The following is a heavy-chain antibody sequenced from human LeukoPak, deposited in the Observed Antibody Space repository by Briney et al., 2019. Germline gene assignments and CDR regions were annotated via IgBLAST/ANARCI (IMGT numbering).Heavy chain of an antibody. J-gene: IGHJ6*04. Sequence: GGSLKLSCSASGLTFSVSAIHWVHQASGKGLEWVGRIKTKADNYATAYAASVKGRFTISRDASTNTAYLKMNSLKTEDTAVYYCTHPAYYYNVDVWGKGTTVTVSS. V-gene: IGHV3-73*01. CDR2: IKTKADNYAT. D-gene: IGHD6-25*01. CDR3: THPAYYYNVDV. CDR1: GLTFSVSA.